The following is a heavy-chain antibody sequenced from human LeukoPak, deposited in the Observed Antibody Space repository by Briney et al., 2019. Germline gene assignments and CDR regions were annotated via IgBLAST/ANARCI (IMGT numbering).Heavy chain of an antibody. CDR3: ARDRRSSSWYMYYDSSGYYVVDY. V-gene: IGHV3-21*01. J-gene: IGHJ4*02. CDR1: GFTFSSYS. Sequence: GGSLRPSCAASGFTFSSYSMNWVRQAPGKGLEWVSSISSSSSYIYYADSVKGRFTISRDNAKNSLYLQMNSLRAEDTAVYYCARDRRSSSWYMYYDSSGYYVVDYWGQGTLVAVSS. D-gene: IGHD3-22*01. CDR2: ISSSSSYI.